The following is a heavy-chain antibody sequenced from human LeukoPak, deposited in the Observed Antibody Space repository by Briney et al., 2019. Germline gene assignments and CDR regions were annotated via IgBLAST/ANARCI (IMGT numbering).Heavy chain of an antibody. CDR1: GYTFSGYY. J-gene: IGHJ6*02. Sequence: ASVKVSCKASGYTFSGYYMHWVRQAPGQGLEWMGWINPNSGGTNYAQKLQGRATMTRDTSITTAYIELSSLRSDDTAVYYCASLGATTIYYYGMDVWGQGATVTVSS. CDR3: ASLGATTIYYYGMDV. CDR2: INPNSGGT. D-gene: IGHD1-26*01. V-gene: IGHV1-2*02.